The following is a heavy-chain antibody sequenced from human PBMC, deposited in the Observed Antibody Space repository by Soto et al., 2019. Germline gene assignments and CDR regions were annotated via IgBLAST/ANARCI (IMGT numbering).Heavy chain of an antibody. J-gene: IGHJ4*02. CDR1: GFTFSSYA. Sequence: GGSLRLSCAASGFTFSSYAMSWVRQAPGKGLEWVSAISGSGGSTYYADSVKGRFTISRDNSKNTLYLQMNSLRAEDTAVYYCAKDKAAVVAAPIDYWGQGTLVTVSS. CDR2: ISGSGGST. V-gene: IGHV3-23*01. D-gene: IGHD2-15*01. CDR3: AKDKAAVVAAPIDY.